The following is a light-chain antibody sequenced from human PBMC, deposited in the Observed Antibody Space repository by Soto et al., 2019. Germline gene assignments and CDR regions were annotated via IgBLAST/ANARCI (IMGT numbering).Light chain of an antibody. CDR3: CSYAGSQPLV. Sequence: QSALTQPRSVSGSPGQSVTISCTGTSSDVGGYNYVSWYQQHPGKAPKLMIYDVSKRPSGVPDRFSGSKSGNTASLTISGPQAGEGADYYCCSYAGSQPLVFGGGTKLTVL. CDR2: DVS. V-gene: IGLV2-11*01. CDR1: SSDVGGYNY. J-gene: IGLJ2*01.